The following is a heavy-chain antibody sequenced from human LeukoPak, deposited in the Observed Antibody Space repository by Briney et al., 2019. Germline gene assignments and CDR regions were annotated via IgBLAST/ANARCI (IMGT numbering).Heavy chain of an antibody. Sequence: GGSLRLSCAASGFTFSSYEMNWVRQAPGKGLEWVSYISSSGSTIYYADSVKGRFTISRDNAKNSLYLQMNSLRAEDTAVYYCARTRRGGIVVVVAATRPLDYWGQGTLVTVSS. CDR2: ISSSGSTI. CDR3: ARTRRGGIVVVVAATRPLDY. CDR1: GFTFSSYE. V-gene: IGHV3-48*03. J-gene: IGHJ4*02. D-gene: IGHD2-15*01.